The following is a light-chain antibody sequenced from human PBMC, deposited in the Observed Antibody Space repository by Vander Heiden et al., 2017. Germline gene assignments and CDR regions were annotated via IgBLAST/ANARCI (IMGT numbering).Light chain of an antibody. J-gene: IGLJ2*01. CDR1: SGSIASNY. CDR3: QSYDSSIYVV. V-gene: IGLV6-57*01. Sequence: NFMLTQPHSVSESPGKTVTISCTRSSGSIASNYVQWYQQRPGSSPTTVIYDDNQRPSGVPDRFSGSIESSSNSASLTISGLKTEDEADYYCQSYDSSIYVVFGGGTKLTVL. CDR2: DDN.